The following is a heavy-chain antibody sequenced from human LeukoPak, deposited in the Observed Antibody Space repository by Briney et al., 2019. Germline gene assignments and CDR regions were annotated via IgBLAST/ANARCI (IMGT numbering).Heavy chain of an antibody. CDR1: GFTVSSNY. D-gene: IGHD3-3*02. J-gene: IGHJ6*03. V-gene: IGHV3-53*01. CDR2: IYSGGST. CDR3: ARLAPHYYYYNMDV. Sequence: GGSLRLSCAASGFTVSSNYMSWVRQAPGKGLEWVSVIYSGGSTYYADSVKGRFTISRDNSKNTLYLQMNSLRAEDTAVYYCARLAPHYYYYNMDVWGKGTTVTVSS.